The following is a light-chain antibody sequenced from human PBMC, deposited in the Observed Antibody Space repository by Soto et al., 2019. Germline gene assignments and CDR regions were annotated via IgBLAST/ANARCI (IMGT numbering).Light chain of an antibody. V-gene: IGKV3-11*01. CDR2: DAS. J-gene: IGKJ1*01. CDR3: QQRNNFSWT. Sequence: IVLTQSPSTLSFSPGARATLSCRASHSVSSYLAWYQQKPGQSPRLLIYDASTRATGIPARFSGSGSGTAVTLTISSREHADFVVDYCQQRNNFSWTFGQGTKVDIK. CDR1: HSVSSY.